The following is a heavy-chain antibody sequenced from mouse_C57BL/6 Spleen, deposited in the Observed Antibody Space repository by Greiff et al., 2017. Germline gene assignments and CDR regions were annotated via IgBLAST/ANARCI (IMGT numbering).Heavy chain of an antibody. J-gene: IGHJ2*01. D-gene: IGHD1-1*01. CDR2: ISSGSSTI. V-gene: IGHV5-17*01. CDR1: GFTFSDYG. CDR3: ARDYYGSSYGFDY. Sequence: EVKLQESGGGLVKPGGSLKLSCAASGFTFSDYGMHWVRQAPEKGLEWVAYISSGSSTIYYADTVKGRFTISRDNAKNTLFLQMTSLRSEDTAMYYCARDYYGSSYGFDYWGQGTTLTVSS.